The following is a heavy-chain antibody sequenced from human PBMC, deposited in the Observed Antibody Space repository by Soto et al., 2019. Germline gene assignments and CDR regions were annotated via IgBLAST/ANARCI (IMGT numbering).Heavy chain of an antibody. J-gene: IGHJ4*02. D-gene: IGHD3-16*01. CDR2: INAGSGNT. CDR3: ASPGGGNYFFYFDY. CDR1: GYIFSSYA. Sequence: AAVKVSCKACGYIFSSYAIHWVRQAPGQGLEWMGWINAGSGNTRYSQNFQGRVTITRDTSASTAYMELSSLRSEDTAVYYCASPGGGNYFFYFDYWGQGALVTVSS. V-gene: IGHV1-3*01.